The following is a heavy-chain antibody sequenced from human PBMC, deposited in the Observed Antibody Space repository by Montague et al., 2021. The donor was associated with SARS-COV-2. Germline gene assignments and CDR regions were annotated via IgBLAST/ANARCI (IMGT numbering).Heavy chain of an antibody. Sequence: SETLSLTCAVYGESFSGFFWSWIRQPPGKGLEWIAEINDRGVTNYNYNPSLGSRVTISADTSKNRVSLKLRSVTAADTAVYYCARWDPQTLTVISLRGKSANDYWGQGNLVTVSS. J-gene: IGHJ4*02. CDR1: GESFSGFF. CDR2: INDRGVTNY. D-gene: IGHD4-11*01. V-gene: IGHV4-34*01. CDR3: ARWDPQTLTVISLRGKSANDY.